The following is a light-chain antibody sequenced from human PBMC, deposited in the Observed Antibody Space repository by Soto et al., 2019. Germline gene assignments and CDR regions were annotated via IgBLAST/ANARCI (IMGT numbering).Light chain of an antibody. CDR2: GAS. Sequence: EIVMTQSPATLSVSPGDRATLSCRASESVTSSLAWYQQKPGQAPRLLIYGASSRATGIPDRFSGSGSGTDFTLTISRLEPEDFAVYYCQQYGSSPPITFGQGTRLEIK. V-gene: IGKV3-20*01. J-gene: IGKJ5*01. CDR1: ESVTSS. CDR3: QQYGSSPPIT.